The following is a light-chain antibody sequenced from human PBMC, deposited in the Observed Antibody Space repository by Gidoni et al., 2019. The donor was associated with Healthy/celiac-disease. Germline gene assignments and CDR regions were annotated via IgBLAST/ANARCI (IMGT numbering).Light chain of an antibody. CDR2: EVS. J-gene: IGLJ2*01. Sequence: QSALTQPASVSASPAQSITISCTGTSSDVGGYNYVSWYQQHPGKAPKLMIYEVSNRPSGVSNRFSGSKSGNTASLTISGLQAEDKADYYCSSYTSSSTYVVFGGGTKLTVL. CDR1: SSDVGGYNY. CDR3: SSYTSSSTYVV. V-gene: IGLV2-14*01.